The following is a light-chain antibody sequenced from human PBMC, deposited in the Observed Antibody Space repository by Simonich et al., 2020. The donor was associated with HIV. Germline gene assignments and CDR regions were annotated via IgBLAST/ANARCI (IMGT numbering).Light chain of an antibody. Sequence: ELVMTQSPATLSVLPGDRATLSCRASQSVCSSYLAWNQQKPGQAPRFLIYGASSRATGIPDRFSGSGSGTDFTLTISRLEPEDFAVYYCQQYGSSRTFGQGTKVEIK. CDR1: QSVCSSY. CDR3: QQYGSSRT. CDR2: GAS. J-gene: IGKJ1*01. V-gene: IGKV3-20*01.